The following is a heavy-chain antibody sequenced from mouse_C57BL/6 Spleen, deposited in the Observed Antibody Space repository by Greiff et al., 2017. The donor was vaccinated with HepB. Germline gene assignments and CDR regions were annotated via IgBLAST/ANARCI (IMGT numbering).Heavy chain of an antibody. CDR1: GYTFTSYG. J-gene: IGHJ2*01. D-gene: IGHD2-3*01. CDR3: AREASDGYYFDY. Sequence: QVQLQQSGAELARPGASVKLSCKASGYTFTSYGISWVKQRTGQGLEWIGEIYPRSGNTYYNEKFKGKATLTADKSSSTAYMELRSLTSEDSAVYFCAREASDGYYFDYWGQGTTLTVSS. CDR2: IYPRSGNT. V-gene: IGHV1-81*01.